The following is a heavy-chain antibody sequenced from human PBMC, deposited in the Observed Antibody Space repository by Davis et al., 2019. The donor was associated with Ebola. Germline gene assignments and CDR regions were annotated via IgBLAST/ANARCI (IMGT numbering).Heavy chain of an antibody. J-gene: IGHJ3*02. CDR3: ATLRRTITGMDDAFDI. V-gene: IGHV5-51*01. D-gene: IGHD1-20*01. CDR1: GNSFSRHW. Sequence: PGGSLRLSCKASGNSFSRHWIGWVRQKPGKGLEWMGIIYTGDSDTRYSPSFRGQVTISADKSIKTAYLQWSSLKASDTAMYYCATLRRTITGMDDAFDIWGQGTMVTVSS. CDR2: IYTGDSDT.